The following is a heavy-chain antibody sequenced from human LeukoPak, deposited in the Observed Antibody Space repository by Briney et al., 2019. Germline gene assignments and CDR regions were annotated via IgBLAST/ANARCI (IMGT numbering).Heavy chain of an antibody. J-gene: IGHJ6*03. CDR3: ARGRRVPAAIYYYYYYMDV. Sequence: TSETLSLTCTVSGYSISSGYYWGWIRQSPGKGLEWIGSIYYSGNTYYNTSLKSRVTISVDTSKNQFSLKLSSVTAADTAVYYCARGRRVPAAIYYYYYYMDVWGKGTTVTISS. V-gene: IGHV4-38-2*02. CDR1: GYSISSGYY. D-gene: IGHD2-2*01. CDR2: IYYSGNT.